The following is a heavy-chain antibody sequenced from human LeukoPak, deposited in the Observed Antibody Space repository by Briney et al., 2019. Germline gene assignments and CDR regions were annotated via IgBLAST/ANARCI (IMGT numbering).Heavy chain of an antibody. J-gene: IGHJ6*02. Sequence: SETLSLTCTVSGGSISSSSYYWGWIRQPPGKGLEWIGSIYYSGSTYYNPSLKSRVTISVDTSKNQFSLKLSSVTAADTAVYYCARGRVSLEWLLNYYGMDVWGQGTTVTVSS. CDR3: ARGRVSLEWLLNYYGMDV. V-gene: IGHV4-39*01. CDR2: IYYSGST. CDR1: GGSISSSSYY. D-gene: IGHD3-3*01.